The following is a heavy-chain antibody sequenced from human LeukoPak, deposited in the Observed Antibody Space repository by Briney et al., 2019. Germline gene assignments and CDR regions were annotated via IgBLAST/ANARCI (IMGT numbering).Heavy chain of an antibody. CDR3: ARDEGNTGWHTFDI. Sequence: SQTLSLTCGISGDSVSTINGAWNRVRQSPSRGLEWLGRTYYRSKWYYDYAVSVQGRITINPDTSKNQSSLQLSSVTPEDTAVYYCARDEGNTGWHTFDIWGQGTLITVSS. D-gene: IGHD6-19*01. V-gene: IGHV6-1*01. CDR2: TYYRSKWYY. J-gene: IGHJ4*02. CDR1: GDSVSTINGA.